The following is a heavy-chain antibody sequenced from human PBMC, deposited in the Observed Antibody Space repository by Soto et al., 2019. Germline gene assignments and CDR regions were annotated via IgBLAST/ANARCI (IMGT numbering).Heavy chain of an antibody. CDR2: INSDGSTT. D-gene: IGHD2-15*01. Sequence: EVQLVESGGGLVQPGGSLRLSCAASGFTFSSYWMHWVRQPPGKGLVWVSRINSDGSTTNYADSVKGRFTISRDNAKNTMYLQMNSLRAEDKAVYYCARSDVYSGPDYWGQGTLVTVSS. CDR3: ARSDVYSGPDY. J-gene: IGHJ4*02. V-gene: IGHV3-74*01. CDR1: GFTFSSYW.